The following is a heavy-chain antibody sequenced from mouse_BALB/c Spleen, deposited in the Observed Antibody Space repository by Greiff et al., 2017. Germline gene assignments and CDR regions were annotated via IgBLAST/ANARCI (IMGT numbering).Heavy chain of an antibody. Sequence: QVPLKQSGAELVRPGASVTLSCKASGYTFTDYEMHWVKQTPVHGLEWIGAIDPETGGTAYNQKFKGKATLTADKSSSTAYMELRSLTSEDSAVYYFTRSSRGFAYWGQGTLVTVSA. CDR1: GYTFTDYE. CDR2: IDPETGGT. J-gene: IGHJ3*01. V-gene: IGHV1-15*01. CDR3: TRSSRGFAY.